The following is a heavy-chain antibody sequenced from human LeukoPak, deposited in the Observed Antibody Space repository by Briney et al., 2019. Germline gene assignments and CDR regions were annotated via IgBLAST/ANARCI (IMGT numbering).Heavy chain of an antibody. J-gene: IGHJ4*02. CDR2: IDPTDSYT. D-gene: IGHD2-15*01. Sequence: PGESLKISCKGSGYTFTSYWISCVRQMPRKGLEWMGRIDPTDSYTKYSPSFQGHVTISVDKSISTAYLQWSSLKASDIAMYYCARHGREGFTFPSYFDYWGQGTLVTVSS. CDR3: ARHGREGFTFPSYFDY. V-gene: IGHV5-10-1*01. CDR1: GYTFTSYW.